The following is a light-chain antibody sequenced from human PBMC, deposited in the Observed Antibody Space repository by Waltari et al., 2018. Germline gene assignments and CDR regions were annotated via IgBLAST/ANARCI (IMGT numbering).Light chain of an antibody. V-gene: IGLV3-1*01. CDR2: QDT. CDR3: QAWDSNTVV. Sequence: SYELTQPPSVSVSPGQTATITCSGDKWGDKYACWYQQRQGQSPTLVIYQDTKRPSGIPERLSGSNSGNTATLTISGAQAMDEADYYCQAWDSNTVVFGGGTKLTVL. CDR1: KWGDKY. J-gene: IGLJ2*01.